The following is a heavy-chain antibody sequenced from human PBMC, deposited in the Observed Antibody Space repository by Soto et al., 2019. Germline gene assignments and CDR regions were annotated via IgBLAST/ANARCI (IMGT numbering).Heavy chain of an antibody. CDR2: ISYSGGT. CDR1: GGCRSRGCYF. CDR3: AIYMKSPRLTPNYIDF. D-gene: IGHD6-25*01. Sequence: TVSGGCRSRGCYFFCWIRQDTRKGLEWIGYISYSGGTYYNPSLNSRVTISVDTSKDQFSLNLSSVTAADTAVYYCAIYMKSPRLTPNYIDFRGPGTFVTV. J-gene: IGHJ4*02. V-gene: IGHV4-30-4*08.